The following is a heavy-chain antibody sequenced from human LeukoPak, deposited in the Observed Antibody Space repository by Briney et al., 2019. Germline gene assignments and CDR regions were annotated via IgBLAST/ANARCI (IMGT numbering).Heavy chain of an antibody. Sequence: GGSLRLSCAASGFTFSSYAMHWVRQAPGKGLEWVAVIWYDGSNKYYADSVKGRFTISRDNSKNTLYLQMNSLRAEDTAVYYCAKDSYDSSPYYFDYWGQGTLVTVSS. J-gene: IGHJ4*02. D-gene: IGHD3-22*01. CDR1: GFTFSSYA. V-gene: IGHV3-33*06. CDR2: IWYDGSNK. CDR3: AKDSYDSSPYYFDY.